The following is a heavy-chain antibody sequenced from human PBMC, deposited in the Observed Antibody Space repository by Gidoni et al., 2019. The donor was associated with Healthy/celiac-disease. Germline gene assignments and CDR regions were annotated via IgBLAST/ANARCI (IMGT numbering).Heavy chain of an antibody. CDR1: GFTFSSYS. D-gene: IGHD3-9*01. CDR2: ISSSSSYI. CDR3: ARDTTYYDILTGYYNEDYYYYGMDV. Sequence: EVQLVESGGGLVKPGGSLRLSCAASGFTFSSYSMTWVRQAPGKGLEWVSSISSSSSYIYYADSVKGRFTISRDNAKNSLYLQMNSLRAEDTAVYYCARDTTYYDILTGYYNEDYYYYGMDVWGQGTTVTVSS. V-gene: IGHV3-21*01. J-gene: IGHJ6*02.